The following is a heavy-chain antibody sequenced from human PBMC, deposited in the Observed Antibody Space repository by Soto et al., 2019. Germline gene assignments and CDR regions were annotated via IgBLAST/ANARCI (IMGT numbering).Heavy chain of an antibody. CDR1: GFTFSSYD. CDR3: AGVLRFLEWLLSPPYYYYYGMDV. D-gene: IGHD3-3*01. Sequence: GGSLRLSCAASGFTFSSYDMHWVRQATGKGLEWVSAIGTAGDTYYPGSVKGRFTISRENAKNSLYLQMNSLRAEDTAVYYCAGVLRFLEWLLSPPYYYYYGMDVWGQGTTVTVSS. CDR2: IGTAGDT. V-gene: IGHV3-13*01. J-gene: IGHJ6*02.